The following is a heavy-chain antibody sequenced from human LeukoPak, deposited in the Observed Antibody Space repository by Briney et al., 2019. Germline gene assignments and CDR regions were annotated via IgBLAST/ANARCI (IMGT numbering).Heavy chain of an antibody. CDR1: GFTFSSYG. CDR2: IRYDGSNK. D-gene: IGHD3-10*01. Sequence: GGSLRLSCAASGFTFSSYGMHWVRQAPGKGLEWVAFIRYDGSNKYYADSVKGRFTISRDNSKNTLYLQMNSLRAEDTVVYYCAPITMVRGVIIPFDYWGQGTLVTVSS. V-gene: IGHV3-30*02. CDR3: APITMVRGVIIPFDY. J-gene: IGHJ4*02.